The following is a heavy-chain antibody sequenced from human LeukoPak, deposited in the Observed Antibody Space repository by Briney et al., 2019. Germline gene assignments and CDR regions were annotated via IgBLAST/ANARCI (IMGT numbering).Heavy chain of an antibody. CDR3: ARCNSYSSGWYGGDY. V-gene: IGHV5-51*01. CDR1: GYSFTSYW. D-gene: IGHD6-19*01. Sequence: GESLKISCKGSGYSFTSYWIGWARQMPGKGLEWMGIIYPGDSDTRYSPSFQGQVTISADKSISTAYLQWSSLKASDTAMYYCARCNSYSSGWYGGDYWGQGTLVTVSS. J-gene: IGHJ4*02. CDR2: IYPGDSDT.